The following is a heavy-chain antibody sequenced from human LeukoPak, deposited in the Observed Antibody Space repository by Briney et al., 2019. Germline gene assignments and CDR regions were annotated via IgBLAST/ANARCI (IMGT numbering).Heavy chain of an antibody. Sequence: PSETLSLTCTVSGGSISSGDYYWSWIRQPPGKGLEWIGSIYYSGSTYYNPSLKSRVTISVDTSKNQFSLKLSSVTAADTAVYYCAREFEYSSSSDWFDPWGQGTLVTVSS. V-gene: IGHV4-39*02. CDR2: IYYSGST. CDR3: AREFEYSSSSDWFDP. CDR1: GGSISSGDYY. D-gene: IGHD6-6*01. J-gene: IGHJ5*02.